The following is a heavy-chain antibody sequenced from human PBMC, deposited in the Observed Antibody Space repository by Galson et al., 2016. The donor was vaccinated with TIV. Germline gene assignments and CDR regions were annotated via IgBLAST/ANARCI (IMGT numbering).Heavy chain of an antibody. CDR1: GFTFSTYV. V-gene: IGHV3-30*02. CDR3: AKGMAIFGVIPPWGGMDV. Sequence: SLRLSCAASGFTFSTYVMHWVRQVPGKGLEWVAFVRYDGSHKNYADSVKGRFTISRDNSKYTLYLQMNSLRAEDTAVYYCAKGMAIFGVIPPWGGMDVWGQGTTVTVSS. D-gene: IGHD3-3*01. CDR2: VRYDGSHK. J-gene: IGHJ6*02.